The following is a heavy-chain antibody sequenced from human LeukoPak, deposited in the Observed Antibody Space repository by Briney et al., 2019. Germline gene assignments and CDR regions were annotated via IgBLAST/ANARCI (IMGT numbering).Heavy chain of an antibody. CDR2: IYTSGST. Sequence: SQTLSLTCTVSGCSISSGSYYWSWIRQPAGKGLEWIGRIYTSGSTSYNPSLKSRVTISVDTSKNQFSLKLSSVTAADTAVYYCASGGVVPATYYYYYYMDVWGKGTTVTVSS. CDR1: GCSISSGSYY. V-gene: IGHV4-61*02. D-gene: IGHD2-2*01. CDR3: ASGGVVPATYYYYYYMDV. J-gene: IGHJ6*03.